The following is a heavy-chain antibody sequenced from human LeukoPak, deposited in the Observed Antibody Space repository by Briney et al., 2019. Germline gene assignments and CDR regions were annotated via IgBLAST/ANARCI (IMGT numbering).Heavy chain of an antibody. J-gene: IGHJ4*02. D-gene: IGHD3-10*01. V-gene: IGHV4-59*01. CDR2: IHSRGTT. Sequence: SETLSLTCTVSGASISNYYWSWIRQPPGKGLEWIGYIHSRGTTHYNPSLKSRATLSIDTSKNQFSLKLSSVTAAGTAVYYCVRSYGSGSYFENWGQETLVTVSS. CDR1: GASISNYY. CDR3: VRSYGSGSYFEN.